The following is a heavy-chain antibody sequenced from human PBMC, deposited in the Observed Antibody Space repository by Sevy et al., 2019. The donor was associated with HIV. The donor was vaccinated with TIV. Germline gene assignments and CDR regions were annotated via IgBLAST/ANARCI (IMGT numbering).Heavy chain of an antibody. D-gene: IGHD2-2*01. V-gene: IGHV4-34*01. CDR2: INHSGST. J-gene: IGHJ5*02. Sequence: SETLSLTCAVHGGSFSGYYWNWIRQPPGKGLEWIGEINHSGSTNYNPSLKSRITISVDTSKNQFSLKLSSVTAADTAVYYCARSPPIVVVPGAPSWFDPWGQGTLVTVSS. CDR3: ARSPPIVVVPGAPSWFDP. CDR1: GGSFSGYY.